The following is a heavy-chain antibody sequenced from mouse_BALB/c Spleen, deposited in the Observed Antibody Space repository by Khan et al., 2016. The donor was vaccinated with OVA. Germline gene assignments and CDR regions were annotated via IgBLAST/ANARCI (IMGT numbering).Heavy chain of an antibody. J-gene: IGHJ3*01. CDR2: ISYSGST. V-gene: IGHV3-8*02. CDR1: GDSITSGY. CDR3: ARYGYDYDGAFAY. D-gene: IGHD2-4*01. Sequence: VQLKESGPSLVKPSQTLSLTCSVTGDSITSGYWNWIRKFPGNKLEYMGYISYSGSTYYNPSLKSRISITRDTSKNQYYLQLNSVTTEDTATYYCARYGYDYDGAFAYWGQGTLVTVSA.